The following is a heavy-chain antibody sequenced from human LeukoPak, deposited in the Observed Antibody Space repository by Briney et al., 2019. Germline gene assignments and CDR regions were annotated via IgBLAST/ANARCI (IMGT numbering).Heavy chain of an antibody. CDR1: GGSLSGYY. CDR2: INHSGST. V-gene: IGHV4-34*01. Sequence: TSETLSLTCAVYGGSLSGYYWSWIRQPPGKGLEWIGEINHSGSTNYNPSLKSRVTISVDTSKNQFSLKLSSVTAADTAVYYCARGDFLYIVVVPAALRADAFDIWGQGTLVTVSS. J-gene: IGHJ3*02. CDR3: ARGDFLYIVVVPAALRADAFDI. D-gene: IGHD2-2*01.